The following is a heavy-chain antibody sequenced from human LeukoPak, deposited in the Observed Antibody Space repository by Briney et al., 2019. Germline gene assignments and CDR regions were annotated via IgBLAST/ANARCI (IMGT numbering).Heavy chain of an antibody. Sequence: GGSLRLSRVASGFTFSSYWMGWVRQAPGKGLEWVAFIRYDGSNKYYADSVKGRFTISRDNTKNSLYLQMNSLRAEDSALYYCAKAQSMSVAGYFDYWGQGTLVTVSS. D-gene: IGHD6-19*01. V-gene: IGHV3-30*02. CDR2: IRYDGSNK. CDR1: GFTFSSYW. J-gene: IGHJ4*02. CDR3: AKAQSMSVAGYFDY.